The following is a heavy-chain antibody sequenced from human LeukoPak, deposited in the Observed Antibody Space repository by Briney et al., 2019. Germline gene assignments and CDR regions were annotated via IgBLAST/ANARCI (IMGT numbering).Heavy chain of an antibody. CDR3: ARDRPSTSGGYYYYYGMDV. D-gene: IGHD2-2*01. CDR2: IIPILGIA. V-gene: IGHV1-69*04. Sequence: SVKVSCKASGGTFSSYAISWVRQAPGQGLEWMGRIIPILGIANYAQKFQGRVTINADKSTSTAYMELSSLRSEDTAVYYCARDRPSTSGGYYYYYGMDVWGQGTTVTVSS. J-gene: IGHJ6*02. CDR1: GGTFSSYA.